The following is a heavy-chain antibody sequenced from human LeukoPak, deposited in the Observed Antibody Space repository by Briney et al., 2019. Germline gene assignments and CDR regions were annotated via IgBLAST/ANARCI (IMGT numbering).Heavy chain of an antibody. Sequence: GGSLRLSCAASGFTFSSYAMSWVRQAPGKGLEWVSVIYTGGSTYYADSVKGRFTISRDNSKNTLFLQMNSLRAEDTAVYYCARATRIAAAEYYFDYWGQGTLVTVSS. V-gene: IGHV3-53*01. CDR3: ARATRIAAAEYYFDY. D-gene: IGHD6-13*01. CDR2: IYTGGST. J-gene: IGHJ4*02. CDR1: GFTFSSYA.